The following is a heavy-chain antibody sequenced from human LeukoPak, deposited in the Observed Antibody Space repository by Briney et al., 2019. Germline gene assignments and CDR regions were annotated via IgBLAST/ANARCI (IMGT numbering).Heavy chain of an antibody. D-gene: IGHD1-26*01. V-gene: IGHV3-21*01. Sequence: GGSLRLSCAASGFTFSSYSMNWVRQAPGKGLEWVSSISSSSSYIYYADSVKGRFTISRDNAKNSLYLQMNSLRAKDTAVYYCARAVSTDNDYWGQGTLVTVSS. CDR2: ISSSSSYI. CDR3: ARAVSTDNDY. J-gene: IGHJ4*02. CDR1: GFTFSSYS.